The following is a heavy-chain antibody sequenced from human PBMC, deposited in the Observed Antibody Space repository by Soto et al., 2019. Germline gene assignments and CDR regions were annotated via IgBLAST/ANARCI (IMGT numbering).Heavy chain of an antibody. J-gene: IGHJ4*02. CDR3: ARSGLSLRGVIQEGYLDY. Sequence: GASVKVSCKASGYTFISYTIHWVRQAPGQRLEWMGWINAGNGNTKYSQKFQGRVTITRDTSASTAYMELSSLRSEDTAVYFCARSGLSLRGVIQEGYLDYWGQGTQVTVSS. CDR1: GYTFISYT. D-gene: IGHD3-10*01. CDR2: INAGNGNT. V-gene: IGHV1-3*01.